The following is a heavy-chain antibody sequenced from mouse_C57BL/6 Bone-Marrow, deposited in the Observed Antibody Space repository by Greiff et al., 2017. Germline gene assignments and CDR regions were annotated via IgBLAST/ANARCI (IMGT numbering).Heavy chain of an antibody. V-gene: IGHV1-55*01. CDR1: GYTFTSYW. CDR3: ARSGPLGRSFDY. CDR2: IYPTSGRT. J-gene: IGHJ2*01. Sequence: QVQLQQPGAELVKPGASVKMSCKASGYTFTSYWITWVKQRPGQVLEWIGDIYPTSGRTNYNEKFKSKAILTVDTSSNTAYMQLSSLTSKDSAVFYCARSGPLGRSFDYWGQGTTLTVSS. D-gene: IGHD4-1*01.